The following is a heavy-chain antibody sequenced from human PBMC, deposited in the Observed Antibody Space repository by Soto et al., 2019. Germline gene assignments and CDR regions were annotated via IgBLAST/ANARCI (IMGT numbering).Heavy chain of an antibody. CDR1: GVTFSSYA. CDR2: ISANGGST. Sequence: GGSVRLSCAASGVTFSSYAMHWVRQAPGKGLEYVSGISANGGSTYYANSVKGRFTISRDNAKNTLYLQMNSLRAEDTAVYYCARPLTTGTTSYYYSGMDVWGQGTTVTVSS. D-gene: IGHD1-7*01. V-gene: IGHV3-64*01. J-gene: IGHJ6*02. CDR3: ARPLTTGTTSYYYSGMDV.